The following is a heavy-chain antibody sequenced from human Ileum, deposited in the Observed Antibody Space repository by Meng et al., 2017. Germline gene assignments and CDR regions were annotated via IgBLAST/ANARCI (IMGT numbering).Heavy chain of an antibody. CDR1: GYTFTKNG. CDR3: AREPQRFDY. V-gene: IGHV7-4-1*02. Sequence: QMQLVQAGSELKKPGASVKIYCKAYGYTFTKNGMNWVRQAPGQGLEWIRWINTDTGNPTYAQGFTGRFVFSLDTSVSTAYLQISSLKTEDTAVYYCAREPQRFDYWGQGTLVTVSS. J-gene: IGHJ4*02. CDR2: INTDTGNP.